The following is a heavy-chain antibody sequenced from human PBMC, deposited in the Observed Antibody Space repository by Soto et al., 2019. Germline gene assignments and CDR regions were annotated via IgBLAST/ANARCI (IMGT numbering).Heavy chain of an antibody. D-gene: IGHD1-1*01. CDR2: IKRKIDGETT. J-gene: IGHJ4*02. V-gene: IGHV3-15*01. CDR1: GFTFSGAW. Sequence: EVQLVESGGGLLKPGGSLRLSCAVSGFTFSGAWMTWVRQAPGKGLEWVGRIKRKIDGETTDYAAPVKGRCTISRDDSKNTLYLQMNSLKTEDTAMYYCTIGTGPTEFDYWGQGALVTVSS. CDR3: TIGTGPTEFDY.